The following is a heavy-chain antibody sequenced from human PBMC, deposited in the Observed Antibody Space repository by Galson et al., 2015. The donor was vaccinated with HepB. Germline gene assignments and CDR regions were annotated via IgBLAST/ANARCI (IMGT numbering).Heavy chain of an antibody. D-gene: IGHD3-10*01. CDR2: ISSSGGNT. V-gene: IGHV3-23*01. CDR1: GFSFSNYA. Sequence: SLRLSCAASGFSFSNYAMSWVRQAPGKGLEWVSGISSSGGNTYYADSVKGRFTISRDNSKNTLYLQMNSLRAEDTALYYCAQALIFGVAMIRGAAPYYFDYWGQGTLVTVSS. CDR3: AQALIFGVAMIRGAAPYYFDY. J-gene: IGHJ4*02.